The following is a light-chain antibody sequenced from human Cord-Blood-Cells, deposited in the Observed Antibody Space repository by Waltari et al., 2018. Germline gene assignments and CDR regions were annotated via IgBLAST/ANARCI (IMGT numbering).Light chain of an antibody. J-gene: IGKJ3*01. CDR2: GAS. CDR1: QSVSSSY. Sequence: EIVLTKYPGTLSLSPGERATLSCRASQSVSSSYLAGYQQKPGQAPRLLIYGASSRATGIPDRFSGSGSGTDFTLTISRLEPEDFAVYYCQQYGSSPTFGPGTKVDIK. V-gene: IGKV3-20*01. CDR3: QQYGSSPT.